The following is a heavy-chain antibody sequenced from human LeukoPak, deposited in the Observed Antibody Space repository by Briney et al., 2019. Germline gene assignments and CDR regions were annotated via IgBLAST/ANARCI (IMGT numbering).Heavy chain of an antibody. D-gene: IGHD3-10*01. V-gene: IGHV3-30-3*01. CDR2: ISYDGSNK. CDR3: ARHQKEHYYGSGSYFHLLFDY. J-gene: IGHJ4*02. Sequence: GGSLRLSCAASGFTFDDYAMHWVRQAPGKGLEWVAVISYDGSNKYYADSVKGRFTISRDNSKNTLYLQMNSLRAEDTAVYYCARHQKEHYYGSGSYFHLLFDYWGQGTLVTVSS. CDR1: GFTFDDYA.